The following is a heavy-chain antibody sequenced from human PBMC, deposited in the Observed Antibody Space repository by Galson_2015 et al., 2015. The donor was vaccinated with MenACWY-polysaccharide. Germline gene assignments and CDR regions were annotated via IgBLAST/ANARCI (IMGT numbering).Heavy chain of an antibody. D-gene: IGHD1-1*01. V-gene: IGHV3-15*01. J-gene: IGHJ4*02. CDR2: IKSKTDGGTT. Sequence: SLRLSCAASGFTFSNAWMSWVRQAPGKGLEWVGRIKSKTDGGTTDYAAPVKGRFTISRDDSKNTLYLQMNSLKTEDTAVYYCTTDPWDDPIDYWGQGTLVTVSS. CDR1: GFTFSNAW. CDR3: TTDPWDDPIDY.